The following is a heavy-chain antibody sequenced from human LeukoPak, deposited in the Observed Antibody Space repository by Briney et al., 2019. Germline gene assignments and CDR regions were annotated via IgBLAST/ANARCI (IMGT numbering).Heavy chain of an antibody. CDR2: IRVKPNSCTT. Sequence: PGGSLRLSCAASGFTFSGSAMHWVRQASGKGLEWVGRIRVKPNSCTTEYAASVKVRFTISRDDSKNSLYLQMNSLKTEDTAVYYCARVARGNFGEYDYWGQGTLVTVSS. J-gene: IGHJ4*02. D-gene: IGHD3-10*01. V-gene: IGHV3-73*01. CDR1: GFTFSGSA. CDR3: ARVARGNFGEYDY.